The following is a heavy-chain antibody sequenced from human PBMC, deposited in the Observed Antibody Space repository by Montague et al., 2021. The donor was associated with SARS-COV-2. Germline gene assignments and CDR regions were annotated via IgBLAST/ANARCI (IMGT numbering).Heavy chain of an antibody. CDR1: GASISNGGYT. Sequence: TLSLTCAVSGASISNGGYTWSWIRRPPGKGLEWIGYLYQSGTTRYNPSLKSRVTMSVDKSKNQFSLQLTSVIAADTAIYFCARAMIRGGLNWFDPWGQGTLVTVSS. V-gene: IGHV4-30-2*01. CDR2: LYQSGTT. D-gene: IGHD3-10*01. J-gene: IGHJ5*02. CDR3: ARAMIRGGLNWFDP.